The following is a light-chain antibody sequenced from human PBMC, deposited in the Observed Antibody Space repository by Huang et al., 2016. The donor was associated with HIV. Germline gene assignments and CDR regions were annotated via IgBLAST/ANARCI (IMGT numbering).Light chain of an antibody. V-gene: IGKV3-20*01. CDR2: GAS. CDR3: QQYGSSSWT. J-gene: IGKJ1*01. Sequence: EIVLTQSPGTLSLSPGERATLSCRASQSVSRSYLAWYQQNPGQAPRLLIHGASTRDTGIPERFSGSGSGTDFTLTIRRLEPEDFAVYYCQQYGSSSWTFGQGTKVEIK. CDR1: QSVSRSY.